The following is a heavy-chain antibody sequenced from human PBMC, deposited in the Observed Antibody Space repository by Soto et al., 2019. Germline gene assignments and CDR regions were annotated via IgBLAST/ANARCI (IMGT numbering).Heavy chain of an antibody. CDR2: ISAYNGNT. CDR1: GYTFTSYG. V-gene: IGHV1-18*01. Sequence: QVQLVQSGAEVKKPGASVKVSCKASGYTFTSYGISWVRQAPGQGLEWMGWISAYNGNTNYAQKLKGRVTMTTDTSTSTAYMELRSLRSDDTAVYYCARESEGYCTNGVCLIDYWGQGTLVAVSS. D-gene: IGHD2-8*01. J-gene: IGHJ4*02. CDR3: ARESEGYCTNGVCLIDY.